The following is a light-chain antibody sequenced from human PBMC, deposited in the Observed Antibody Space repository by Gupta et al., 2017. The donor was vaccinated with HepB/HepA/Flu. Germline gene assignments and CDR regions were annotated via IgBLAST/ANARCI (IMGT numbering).Light chain of an antibody. Sequence: SYELTQPPSVSVSPGQTARITCSGDALPKQYAYWYQQKPGQAPLLVIYKDSERPSGIPERFSGSSSGTTVTLTISGVQAEDEADYYCQSADSSGVVFGGGTKVTVL. CDR2: KDS. CDR3: QSADSSGVV. V-gene: IGLV3-25*03. CDR1: ALPKQY. J-gene: IGLJ3*02.